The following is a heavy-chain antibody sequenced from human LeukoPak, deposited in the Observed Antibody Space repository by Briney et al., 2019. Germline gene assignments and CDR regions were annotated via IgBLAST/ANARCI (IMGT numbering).Heavy chain of an antibody. D-gene: IGHD6-13*01. Sequence: ASVKVSCKASGYTFTSYGISWVRQAPGQGLEWMGWISAYNGNTNYAQKLQGRVTVTTDTSTSTAYMQLRRLRSDDKAVYYCGREEQQLVQVWDYWGQGTLVTVSS. CDR2: ISAYNGNT. J-gene: IGHJ4*02. V-gene: IGHV1-18*04. CDR3: GREEQQLVQVWDY. CDR1: GYTFTSYG.